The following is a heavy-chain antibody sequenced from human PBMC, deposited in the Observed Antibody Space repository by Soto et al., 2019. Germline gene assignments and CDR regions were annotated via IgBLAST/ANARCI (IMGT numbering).Heavy chain of an antibody. V-gene: IGHV3-66*01. CDR1: GFAVSSNH. Sequence: EVQLVESGGGLVQPGGSLRLSCAASGFAVSSNHMTWVRQAPGKGLEWVSVIYSGGSTYYADSVKGRFTISRDNSENTLYLHMNILRDEDTAVYYCATGVNYRPILGWGQGTLVTVSS. CDR3: ATGVNYRPILG. D-gene: IGHD3-16*01. CDR2: IYSGGST. J-gene: IGHJ4*02.